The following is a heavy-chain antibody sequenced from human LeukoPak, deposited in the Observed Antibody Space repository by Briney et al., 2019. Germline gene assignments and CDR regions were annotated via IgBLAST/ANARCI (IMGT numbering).Heavy chain of an antibody. D-gene: IGHD5-12*01. J-gene: IGHJ4*02. CDR1: GGSISSYY. CDR2: IYYSGST. Sequence: SETLSLTCTVSGGSISSYYWSWIRQPPGKGLEWIGYIYYSGSTNYNPSLKSRVTISVDTSKNQFSLKLSSVTAADTAVYYCARGNSGYDQFDYWGQGTLVTVSS. CDR3: ARGNSGYDQFDY. V-gene: IGHV4-59*01.